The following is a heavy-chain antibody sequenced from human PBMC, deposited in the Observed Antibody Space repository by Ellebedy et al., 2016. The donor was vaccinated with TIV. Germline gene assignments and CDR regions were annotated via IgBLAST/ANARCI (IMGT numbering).Heavy chain of an antibody. J-gene: IGHJ3*02. CDR1: GFTFDDYA. CDR2: ISWNSGSI. Sequence: SLKISXAASGFTFDDYAMHWVRQAPGKGLEWVSGISWNSGSIGYADSVKGRFTISRDNAKNSLYLQMNSLRAEDTALYYCAKDITEDAFDIWGQGTMVTVSS. D-gene: IGHD1-14*01. CDR3: AKDITEDAFDI. V-gene: IGHV3-9*01.